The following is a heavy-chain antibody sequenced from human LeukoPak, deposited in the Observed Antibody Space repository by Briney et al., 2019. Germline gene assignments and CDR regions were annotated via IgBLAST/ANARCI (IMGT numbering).Heavy chain of an antibody. CDR2: ISSSSSYI. V-gene: IGHV3-21*01. J-gene: IGHJ6*03. CDR1: GFTFSSYS. D-gene: IGHD3-22*01. Sequence: GGSLRLSCAASGFTFSSYSMNWVRQAPGKGLEWVSSISSSSSYIYYADSVKGRFTISRDNAKNSLYLQMNSLRAEDTAVYYCARADSSGYGYMDVWGKGTTVTVSS. CDR3: ARADSSGYGYMDV.